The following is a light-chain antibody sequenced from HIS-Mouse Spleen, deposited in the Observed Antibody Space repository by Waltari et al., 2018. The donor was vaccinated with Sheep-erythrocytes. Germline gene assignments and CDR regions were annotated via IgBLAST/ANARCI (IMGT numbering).Light chain of an antibody. CDR2: DVS. V-gene: IGLV2-11*01. CDR3: CSYAGSYTWV. J-gene: IGLJ3*02. Sequence: QSALTQPRSVSGSPGQSVTISCTGTSSDVRGYNYVSWDQQHPGKAPKLMIYDVSKRPSGVPDRFSGTKSGNTASLTISGLQAEDEADYYCCSYAGSYTWVFGGGTKLTVL. CDR1: SSDVRGYNY.